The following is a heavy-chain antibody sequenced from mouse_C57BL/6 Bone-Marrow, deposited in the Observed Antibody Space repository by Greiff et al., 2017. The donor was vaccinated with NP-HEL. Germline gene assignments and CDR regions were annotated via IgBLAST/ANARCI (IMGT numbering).Heavy chain of an antibody. CDR2: IHPNSGST. Sequence: QVQLQQPGAELVKPGASVKLSCKASGYTFTSYWMHWVKQRPGQGLEWIGMIHPNSGSTNYNEKFKSKATLTVDKSSSTAYMQLSSLTSEDSAVYYCARMEVITTVVDDYWGQGTTLTVSS. V-gene: IGHV1-64*01. J-gene: IGHJ2*01. D-gene: IGHD1-1*01. CDR1: GYTFTSYW. CDR3: ARMEVITTVVDDY.